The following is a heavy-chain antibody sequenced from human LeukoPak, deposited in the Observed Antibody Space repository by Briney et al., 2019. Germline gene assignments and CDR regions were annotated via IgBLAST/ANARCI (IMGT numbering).Heavy chain of an antibody. CDR1: GFTFSSYA. CDR2: ISYDGSNK. J-gene: IGHJ4*02. V-gene: IGHV3-30*01. CDR3: ARDSSDSFDY. Sequence: GRSLRLSCAASGFTFSSYAMHWVRQAPGKGPEWVAVISYDGSNKYYADSVKGRFTISRDNSKNTLYLQMNSLRAEDTAVYYCARDSSDSFDYWGQGALVTVSS. D-gene: IGHD3-22*01.